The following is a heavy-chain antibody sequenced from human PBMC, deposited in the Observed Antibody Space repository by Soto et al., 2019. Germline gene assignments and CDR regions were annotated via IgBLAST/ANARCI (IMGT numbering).Heavy chain of an antibody. CDR3: ARDRQGIAVAQRLRGTGCFQH. CDR1: GGSFSGYY. J-gene: IGHJ1*01. D-gene: IGHD6-19*01. Sequence: QVQLQQWGAGLLKPSETLSLTCAVYGGSFSGYYWSWIRQPPGKRLEWIGEINHSGSTNYNPSLKSRVTISVDTSKNQFSLKLSSVTAADTAVYYCARDRQGIAVAQRLRGTGCFQHWGQGTLVTVSS. V-gene: IGHV4-34*01. CDR2: INHSGST.